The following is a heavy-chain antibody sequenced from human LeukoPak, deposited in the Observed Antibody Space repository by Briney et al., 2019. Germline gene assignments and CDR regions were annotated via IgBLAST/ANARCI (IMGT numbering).Heavy chain of an antibody. Sequence: PGMSLRLSCAASGFTFSSYAMHWVRQAPGKGLEWVAVISYDGSNKYYADSVKGRFTISRDNSKNTLYLQMNSLRAEDTAVYYCARDVDYGDPLDYWGQGTLVTVSS. CDR2: ISYDGSNK. CDR1: GFTFSSYA. J-gene: IGHJ4*02. D-gene: IGHD4-17*01. CDR3: ARDVDYGDPLDY. V-gene: IGHV3-30*04.